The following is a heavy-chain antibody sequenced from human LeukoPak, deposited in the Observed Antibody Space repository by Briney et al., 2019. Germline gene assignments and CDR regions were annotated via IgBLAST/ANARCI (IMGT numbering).Heavy chain of an antibody. Sequence: GGSLRLSCAASGITFSSYWMSWVRQPPGKGLEWVANIKEDGSEKYYADPVKGRFTISRDNAKNSMYLQMNSLRGEDTAVYYCGRYIAVPAMFDNWGQGTLVTVSS. CDR2: IKEDGSEK. CDR3: GRYIAVPAMFDN. CDR1: GITFSSYW. J-gene: IGHJ4*02. D-gene: IGHD2-2*01. V-gene: IGHV3-7*02.